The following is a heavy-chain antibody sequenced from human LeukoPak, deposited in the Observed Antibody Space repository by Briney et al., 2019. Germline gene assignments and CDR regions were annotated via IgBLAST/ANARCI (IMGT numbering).Heavy chain of an antibody. D-gene: IGHD3-9*01. Sequence: ASVKVSCKASGGTFSHYAISWVGQAPGQGLEWMGGIFPIYGTANYAQKFQGRVTITTDESTSTAYMELSSLRSEDTAVYYCAREWATYYDILTGYFKGGWFARWGQGCPVTVSS. V-gene: IGHV1-69*05. CDR1: GGTFSHYA. J-gene: IGHJ5*01. CDR2: IFPIYGTA. CDR3: AREWATYYDILTGYFKGGWFAR.